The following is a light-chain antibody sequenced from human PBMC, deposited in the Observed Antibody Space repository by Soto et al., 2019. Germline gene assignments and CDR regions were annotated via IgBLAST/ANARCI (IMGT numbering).Light chain of an antibody. Sequence: EIVMTQSPATLSMSPGERATLSCRASQSVSSNLAWYQHKPGQAPRLLIYGASTRATGIPARFSGSGSGTEFTLTLSSLQSEDFAVYDCQQYNNWPFTFGPGTKVDIK. CDR3: QQYNNWPFT. CDR1: QSVSSN. CDR2: GAS. V-gene: IGKV3-15*01. J-gene: IGKJ3*01.